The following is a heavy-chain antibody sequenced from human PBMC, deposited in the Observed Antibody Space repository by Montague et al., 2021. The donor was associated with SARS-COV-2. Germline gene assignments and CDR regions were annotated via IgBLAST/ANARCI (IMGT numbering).Heavy chain of an antibody. CDR3: ARENRNRASRDWGRD. CDR2: TSYTGST. V-gene: IGHV4-59*13. Sequence: SETLSLTCTVSGGSINFYYLSWVRQTPGRGLEWIGYTSYTGSTNYNPSLKSRVAISVDASNNQFSLNLYSVTAADPAVYYCARENRNRASRDWGRDWGQGTLGTVSS. J-gene: IGHJ4*02. D-gene: IGHD7-27*01. CDR1: GGSINFYY.